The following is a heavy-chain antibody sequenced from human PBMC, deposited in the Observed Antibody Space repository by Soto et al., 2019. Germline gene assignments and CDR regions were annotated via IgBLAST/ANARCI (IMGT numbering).Heavy chain of an antibody. Sequence: VGSLRLSCASSVFTFSSYAMSWVRQAPGKWLEWVSAISGSGGSAYYADSVKGRFTISRDNSKNTLYLQMNSLRAEDTAVYYCAKEDDDDYRVYWGQGTLVSVSS. J-gene: IGHJ4*02. V-gene: IGHV3-23*01. CDR2: ISGSGGSA. D-gene: IGHD4-17*01. CDR3: AKEDDDDYRVY. CDR1: VFTFSSYA.